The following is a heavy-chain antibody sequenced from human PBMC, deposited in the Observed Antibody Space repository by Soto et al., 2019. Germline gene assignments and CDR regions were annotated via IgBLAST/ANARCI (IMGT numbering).Heavy chain of an antibody. Sequence: GGSLRLSCAASGFTFSSYSMNWVRQAPGKGLEWVSYISSSSSTIYYADSVKGRFTISRDNAKNSLYLQMNSLRDEDTAVYYCARASSSWLSVPAYWFDPWGQGTLVTVSS. CDR2: ISSSSSTI. CDR3: ARASSSWLSVPAYWFDP. D-gene: IGHD6-13*01. V-gene: IGHV3-48*02. CDR1: GFTFSSYS. J-gene: IGHJ5*02.